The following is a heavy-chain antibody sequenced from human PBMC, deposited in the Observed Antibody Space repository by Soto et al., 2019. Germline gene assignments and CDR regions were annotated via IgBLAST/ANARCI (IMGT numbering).Heavy chain of an antibody. CDR2: INPNNGDT. V-gene: IGHV1-2*02. CDR1: GYTFTGYY. J-gene: IGHJ5*01. CDR3: GREERNGFDS. Sequence: QVQLVQSGAEVKKPGASVKVSCKASGYTFTGYYMHWVRQAPGQGLEWMGWINPNNGDTKYAQRFPGRVTVTRDTSSSTADMGLRRLTSDDTGVYYCGREERNGFDSWGQGSLVTVSS.